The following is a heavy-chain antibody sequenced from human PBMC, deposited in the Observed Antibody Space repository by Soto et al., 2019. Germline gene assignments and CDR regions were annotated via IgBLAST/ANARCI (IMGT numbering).Heavy chain of an antibody. CDR3: SFVGEEYDFWRGYKKNYYYYYMDG. CDR2: IRSKANSYAT. D-gene: IGHD3-3*01. Sequence: GGSLRLSCAASGFTFSGSAMHWVRQASGKGLEWVGRIRSKANSYATAYAASVKGRFTISRDDSKNTAYLQMNSLKTEDTAVYYCSFVGEEYDFWRGYKKNYYYYYMDGWGKGTTVTVAS. CDR1: GFTFSGSA. J-gene: IGHJ6*03. V-gene: IGHV3-73*01.